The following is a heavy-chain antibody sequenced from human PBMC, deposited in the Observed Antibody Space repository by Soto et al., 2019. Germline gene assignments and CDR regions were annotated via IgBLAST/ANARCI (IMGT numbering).Heavy chain of an antibody. J-gene: IGHJ4*02. CDR2: IIPIFGTA. Sequence: QVQLVQSGAEVKKPGSSVKVSCKASGGTFSSYAISWVRQAPGQGLEWMGGIIPIFGTANYAQKFQGRVTITADESTSTAYMELSSLRSEDTAVYYCARGTYYYGSGSYVLPPFDYWGQGTQVTVSS. CDR3: ARGTYYYGSGSYVLPPFDY. D-gene: IGHD3-10*01. V-gene: IGHV1-69*01. CDR1: GGTFSSYA.